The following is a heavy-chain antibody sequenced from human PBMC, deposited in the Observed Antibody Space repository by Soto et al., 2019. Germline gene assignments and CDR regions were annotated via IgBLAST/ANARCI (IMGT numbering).Heavy chain of an antibody. CDR1: GFTFGDYA. Sequence: PGWSLRLSCTASGFTFGDYAMSWFRQAPGKGLEWVGFIRSKAYGGTTEYAASVKGRFTISRDDSKSIAYLQMNSLKTEDTAVYYCTRDQKDMATMGGMDVWGQGTTVTASS. CDR2: IRSKAYGGTT. D-gene: IGHD5-12*01. V-gene: IGHV3-49*03. J-gene: IGHJ6*02. CDR3: TRDQKDMATMGGMDV.